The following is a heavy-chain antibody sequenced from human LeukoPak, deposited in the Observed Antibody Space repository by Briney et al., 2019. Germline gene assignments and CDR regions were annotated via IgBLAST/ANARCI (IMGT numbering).Heavy chain of an antibody. D-gene: IGHD1-14*01. CDR1: GFTFDDYA. CDR3: AKEEGLGVTGPPTDYGMDV. V-gene: IGHV3-9*01. J-gene: IGHJ6*02. Sequence: GGSLRLSCAASGFTFDDYAMHWVRQAPGKGLEWVSGISWNSGSIVYADSVKGRFTISMDNAKNSLYLQMNSLRAEDTALYYCAKEEGLGVTGPPTDYGMDVWGQGPPVAVSS. CDR2: ISWNSGSI.